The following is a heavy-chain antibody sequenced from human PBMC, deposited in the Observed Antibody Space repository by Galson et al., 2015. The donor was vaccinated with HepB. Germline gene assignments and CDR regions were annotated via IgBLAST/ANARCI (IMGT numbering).Heavy chain of an antibody. V-gene: IGHV3-72*01. CDR1: GFTFSDHY. CDR2: TRNKANSYTT. D-gene: IGHD3-10*01. J-gene: IGHJ5*02. CDR3: ARELLWLRDVGWFDP. Sequence: SLRLSCAASGFTFSDHYMDWVRQAPGKGLEWVGRTRNKANSYTTEYAASVKGRFTISRDDSKNSLYLQMNSLKTEDTAVYYCARELLWLRDVGWFDPWGQGTLVTVSS.